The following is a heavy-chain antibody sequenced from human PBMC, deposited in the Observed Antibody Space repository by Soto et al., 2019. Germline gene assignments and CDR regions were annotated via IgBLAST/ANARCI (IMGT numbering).Heavy chain of an antibody. CDR2: INHSGST. J-gene: IGHJ5*02. D-gene: IGHD3-10*01. CDR3: ARSKKSGYYYGSGSYYWFDP. Sequence: KPSGTLSLTCAVYGGSFSGYYWSWIRQPPGKGLEWIGEINHSGSTNYNPSLKSRVTISVDTSKNQFSLKLSSVTAADTAVYYCARSKKSGYYYGSGSYYWFDPWGQGTLVTVSS. V-gene: IGHV4-34*01. CDR1: GGSFSGYY.